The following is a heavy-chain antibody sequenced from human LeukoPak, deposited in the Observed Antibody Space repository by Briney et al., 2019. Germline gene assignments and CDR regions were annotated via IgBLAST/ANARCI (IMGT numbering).Heavy chain of an antibody. J-gene: IGHJ4*02. D-gene: IGHD3-3*01. V-gene: IGHV3-30*02. Sequence: GGSLRLSCEASGFIFRNHGMHWVRQAPGKGLEWVAFIRYDGSNKYYADSVKGRFTISRDNSKNTVYLQMNSLRAEDTAVYYCARESEIRFLEWLFVFDYWGQGTLVTVSS. CDR3: ARESEIRFLEWLFVFDY. CDR1: GFIFRNHG. CDR2: IRYDGSNK.